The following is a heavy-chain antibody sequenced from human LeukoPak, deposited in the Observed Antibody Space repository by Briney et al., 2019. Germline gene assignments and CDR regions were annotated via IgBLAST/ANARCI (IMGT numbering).Heavy chain of an antibody. Sequence: SQTLSLTCTVSGGSISSYYWSWIRQPPGKGLEWIGYIYYSGSTNYNPSLKSRVTISVDTSKNQFSLKLSSVTAADTAVYYCARLKYYYDSSGYYTDAFDIWGQGTMVTVSS. CDR3: ARLKYYYDSSGYYTDAFDI. J-gene: IGHJ3*02. CDR1: GGSISSYY. D-gene: IGHD3-22*01. V-gene: IGHV4-59*08. CDR2: IYYSGST.